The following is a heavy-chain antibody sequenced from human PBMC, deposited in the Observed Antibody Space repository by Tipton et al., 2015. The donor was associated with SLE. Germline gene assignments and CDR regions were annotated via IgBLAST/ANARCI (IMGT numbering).Heavy chain of an antibody. D-gene: IGHD2-8*01. CDR3: ARQALNCANGVCYAFDI. V-gene: IGHV4-34*01. Sequence: SRVTISVDTSKNQFSLKLSSVTAADTAVYYCARQALNCANGVCYAFDIWGQGTLVTVSS. J-gene: IGHJ3*02.